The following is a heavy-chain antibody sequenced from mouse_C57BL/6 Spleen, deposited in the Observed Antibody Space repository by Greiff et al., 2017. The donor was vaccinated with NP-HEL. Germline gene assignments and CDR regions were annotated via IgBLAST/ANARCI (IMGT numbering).Heavy chain of an antibody. V-gene: IGHV1-59*01. J-gene: IGHJ1*03. CDR2: IDPSDSYT. CDR3: ARGDETRYFDL. Sequence: QVQLQQPGAELVRPGTSVKLSCKASGYTFTSYWMHWVKQRPGQGLEWIGVIDPSDSYTNYNQKFKGKATLTVDTSSSTAYMQLSSLTSEDSAVYYCARGDETRYFDLWGTGTTVTVSS. CDR1: GYTFTSYW.